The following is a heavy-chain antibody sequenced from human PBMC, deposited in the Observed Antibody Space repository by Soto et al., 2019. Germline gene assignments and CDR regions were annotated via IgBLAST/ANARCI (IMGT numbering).Heavy chain of an antibody. D-gene: IGHD3-9*01. CDR3: ARDADTTGHYSHFDL. CDR1: GFTFNYDG. Sequence: QVQLVESGGSVVQPGGSLRLSCAASGFTFNYDGFHWVRQAPGKGLEWVAVMHTGGNEKYYVDSVKGRFTVSRDDSRNMVSLEMSGLSAEDTAEYFCARDADTTGHYSHFDLWGRGALVAVS. CDR2: MHTGGNEK. J-gene: IGHJ4*02. V-gene: IGHV3-33*08.